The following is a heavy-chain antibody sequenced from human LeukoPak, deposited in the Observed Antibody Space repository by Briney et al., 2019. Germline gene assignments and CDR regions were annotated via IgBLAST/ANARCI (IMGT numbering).Heavy chain of an antibody. CDR1: GGSISRSSYY. D-gene: IGHD3-22*01. V-gene: IGHV4-39*07. CDR2: IYYSGST. Sequence: SETLSLTCTVSGGSISRSSYYWGWIRQPPGKGLEWIGIIYYSGSTYYNPSLKSRVTISVDTSKNQFSLKLSSVTAADTAVYYCATSSSGYNNWFDPWGQGTLVTVSS. J-gene: IGHJ5*02. CDR3: ATSSSGYNNWFDP.